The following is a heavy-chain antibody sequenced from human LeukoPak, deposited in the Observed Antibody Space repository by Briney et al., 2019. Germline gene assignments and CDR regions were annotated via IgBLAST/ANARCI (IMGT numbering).Heavy chain of an antibody. CDR1: GGSISSGSYY. V-gene: IGHV4-61*02. CDR2: IYTSGST. Sequence: SETLSLTCTVSGGSISSGSYYWSWIRQPAGKGLEWIGRIYTSGSTNYNPSLKSRVTISVDTSKNQFSLKLSSATAADTAVYYCARTYYYDSSGYYSLDYWGQGTLVTVSS. CDR3: ARTYYYDSSGYYSLDY. D-gene: IGHD3-22*01. J-gene: IGHJ4*02.